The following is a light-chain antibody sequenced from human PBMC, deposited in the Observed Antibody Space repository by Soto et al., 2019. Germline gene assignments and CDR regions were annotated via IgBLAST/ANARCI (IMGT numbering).Light chain of an antibody. CDR3: AVWDNSLSGWL. CDR2: STD. V-gene: IGLV1-47*02. Sequence: QSVVTQPPSASGTPGQRVTISCSGSNSNIGRDFVSWYQRLPGAAPKLLIYSTDQRPSGVPARFSGSKSGTSASLAISGLRSEDEADYYCAVWDNSLSGWLFGGGTKLTVL. J-gene: IGLJ3*02. CDR1: NSNIGRDF.